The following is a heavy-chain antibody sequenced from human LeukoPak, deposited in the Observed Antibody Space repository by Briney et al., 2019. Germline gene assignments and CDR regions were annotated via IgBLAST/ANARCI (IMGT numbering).Heavy chain of an antibody. CDR3: ARVIVPTYSYGMDV. D-gene: IGHD2-2*01. CDR2: IKQDGSEK. J-gene: IGHJ6*02. CDR1: GLTFSSHW. V-gene: IGHV3-7*04. Sequence: PGGSLRLSCEASGLTFSSHWMTWIRQAPGKGLEWVANIKQDGSEKYYVDSVKGRFTISRDNAENSLYLQMNSLRVEDTAVYYCARVIVPTYSYGMDVWGQGTAVTVSS.